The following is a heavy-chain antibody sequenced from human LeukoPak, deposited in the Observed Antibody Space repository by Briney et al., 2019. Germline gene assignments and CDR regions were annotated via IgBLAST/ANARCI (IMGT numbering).Heavy chain of an antibody. CDR3: ARKFYGSGSYYNR. D-gene: IGHD3-10*01. J-gene: IGHJ4*02. Sequence: SETLSLTCAVYGGSFSGYYWSWIRQPPGKGLEWIGEINHSGSTNYNPSLKSRVTISVDTSKNQFSLKLSSVTAADTAMYYCARKFYGSGSYYNRWGQGTLVTVSS. CDR2: INHSGST. V-gene: IGHV4-34*01. CDR1: GGSFSGYY.